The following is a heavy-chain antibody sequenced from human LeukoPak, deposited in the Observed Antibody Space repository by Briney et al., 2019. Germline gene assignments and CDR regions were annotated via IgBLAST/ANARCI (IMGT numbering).Heavy chain of an antibody. D-gene: IGHD2-15*01. V-gene: IGHV4-59*01. CDR3: ARGHNIVVVVAATSAFDI. CDR1: GGSISSYY. Sequence: PSETLSLTCTVSGGSISSYYWSWIRQPPGKGLEWIGYIYYSGSTNYNPSLKSRVTISVDTSKNQFSLKLSSVTAADTAVYYCARGHNIVVVVAATSAFDIWGQGAMVTVSS. J-gene: IGHJ3*02. CDR2: IYYSGST.